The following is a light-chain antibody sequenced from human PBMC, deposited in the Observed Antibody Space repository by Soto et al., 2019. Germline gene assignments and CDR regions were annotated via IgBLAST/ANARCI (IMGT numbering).Light chain of an antibody. Sequence: IQMTQSPSTLSSSVGDRVTITCRASQSISSWLAWYQQKPGKAPKRLIYAASVLQSGVSSRFSGSGSGTDFTLSISSLQPEDFATYYCQQADSFPITFGQGTRLEIK. V-gene: IGKV1-12*01. CDR1: QSISSW. CDR3: QQADSFPIT. J-gene: IGKJ5*01. CDR2: AAS.